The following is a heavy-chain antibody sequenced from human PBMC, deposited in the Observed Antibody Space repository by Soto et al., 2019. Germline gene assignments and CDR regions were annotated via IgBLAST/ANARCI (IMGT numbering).Heavy chain of an antibody. Sequence: QLQLQESGPVLVKPSETLSRTCTVSGGYLSSSSYSWGWIRQPPGKGPAWICSIFYSGSTYYNPSLKSPVTLSVDRAKNQFSVEPSPVTAADTAVYYCARRARDYDIFAGYSGSIDYWGQGTLVTVSS. J-gene: IGHJ4*02. D-gene: IGHD3-9*01. CDR3: ARRARDYDIFAGYSGSIDY. CDR1: GGYLSSSSYS. V-gene: IGHV4-39*01. CDR2: IFYSGST.